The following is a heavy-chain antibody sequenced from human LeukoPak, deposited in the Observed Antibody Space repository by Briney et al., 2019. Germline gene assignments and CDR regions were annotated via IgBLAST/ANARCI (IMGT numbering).Heavy chain of an antibody. CDR2: IWYDGSNK. V-gene: IGHV3-33*01. Sequence: GRSLRLSCAASGFPFSSYGMHWVRQAPGRGLEWVAVIWYDGSNKYYADSVKGRFTISRDNSKNTLYLQMNSLRAEDTAVYYCARGPAGYALAPFDYWGQGTLVTVSS. D-gene: IGHD5-12*01. J-gene: IGHJ4*02. CDR3: ARGPAGYALAPFDY. CDR1: GFPFSSYG.